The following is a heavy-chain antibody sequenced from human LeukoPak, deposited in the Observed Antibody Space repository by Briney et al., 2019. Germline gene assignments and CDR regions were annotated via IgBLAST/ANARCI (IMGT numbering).Heavy chain of an antibody. V-gene: IGHV1-46*01. CDR3: ARVLISGYSDYFDY. CDR1: GYTFTRYY. Sequence: GASVKVSCKASGYTFTRYYIHWVRQAPAQGLEWMGIINPSGGRTSYAQKFQGRVTMTRDISTSTVYVELSSLRSEDTAVYYCARVLISGYSDYFDYWVQGTLVTVSS. CDR2: INPSGGRT. D-gene: IGHD3-22*01. J-gene: IGHJ4*02.